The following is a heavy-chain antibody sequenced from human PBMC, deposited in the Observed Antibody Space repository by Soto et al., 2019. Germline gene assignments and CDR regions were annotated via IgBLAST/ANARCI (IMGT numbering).Heavy chain of an antibody. J-gene: IGHJ6*02. CDR1: GYSFTSYW. Sequence: GEYLKISCKGSGYSFTSYWIGWVRQMPGKGLEWMGIIYPGDSDTRYSPSFQGQVTISADKSISTAYLQWSSLKASDTAMYYCARGGSYYYYYYGMDVWGQGTTVTVSS. D-gene: IGHD5-12*01. CDR2: IYPGDSDT. CDR3: ARGGSYYYYYYGMDV. V-gene: IGHV5-51*01.